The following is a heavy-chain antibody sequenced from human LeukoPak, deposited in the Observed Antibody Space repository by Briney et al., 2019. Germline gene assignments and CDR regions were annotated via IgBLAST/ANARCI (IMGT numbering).Heavy chain of an antibody. CDR2: ISYDGSNK. Sequence: PGRSLRLSCAASGFTFSSYGMHWVRQAPGKGLEWVAVISYDGSNKYYADSVKGRFTISRDNSKNTLYLQMNSLRAEDTAVYYCAKVQLSLYWYFDLWGRGTLVTVSS. CDR3: AKVQLSLYWYFDL. J-gene: IGHJ2*01. CDR1: GFTFSSYG. D-gene: IGHD1-1*01. V-gene: IGHV3-30*18.